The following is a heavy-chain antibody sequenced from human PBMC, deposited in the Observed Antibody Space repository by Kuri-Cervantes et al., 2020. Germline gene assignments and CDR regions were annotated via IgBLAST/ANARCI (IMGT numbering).Heavy chain of an antibody. D-gene: IGHD1-26*01. CDR2: IYYSGST. CDR1: GGSISSSSYY. J-gene: IGHJ6*02. CDR3: ARRGRGRIYYYGMDV. Sequence: SETLSLTCNVSGGSISSSSYYWGWIRQPPGKGLEWLGSIYYSGSTYYNPSLKSRVPISVDTSKNQFSLKLSSVTAADTAVYYCARRGRGRIYYYGMDVWGQGTTVTVSS. V-gene: IGHV4-39*01.